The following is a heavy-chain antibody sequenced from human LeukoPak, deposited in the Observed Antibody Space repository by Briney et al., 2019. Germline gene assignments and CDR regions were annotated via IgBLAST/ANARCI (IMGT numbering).Heavy chain of an antibody. CDR2: IRYDGSNK. J-gene: IGHJ4*02. CDR3: AKDVNFSVAGTGDY. V-gene: IGHV3-30*02. D-gene: IGHD6-19*01. CDR1: GFTFSSYG. Sequence: PGGSLRLSCAASGFTFSSYGMHWVRPAPGKGLEGVAFIRYDGSNKYYADSVKGRFTISRDNSKNTLYLQMNSLRAEVTAVYYCAKDVNFSVAGTGDYWGQETVVTVSS.